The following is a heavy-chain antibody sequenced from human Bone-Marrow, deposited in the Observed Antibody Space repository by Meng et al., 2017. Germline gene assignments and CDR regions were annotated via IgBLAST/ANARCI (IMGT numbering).Heavy chain of an antibody. CDR2: IYSGGST. CDR3: ARFTPFDY. J-gene: IGHJ4*02. Sequence: VRLVASGGGLVQLGGSLRLSLAASGFTVSSNYMSWVRQAPGKGMEWVSVIYSGGSTDYADSVKGRFTISRDNAKNTLYLQMNSLRAEDTAMYYCARFTPFDYWGQGTLVTVSS. CDR1: GFTVSSNY. V-gene: IGHV3-53*01.